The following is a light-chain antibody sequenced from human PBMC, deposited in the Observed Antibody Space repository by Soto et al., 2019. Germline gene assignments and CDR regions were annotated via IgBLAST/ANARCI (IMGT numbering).Light chain of an antibody. CDR2: GAS. CDR1: QSISSSF. Sequence: EIVLTQSPDTLSLSPGERATLSCRASQSISSSFFAWYLQRPGQPPRLLIYGASTRATGIPDRFRGSGSGTDFTLTISRLEPEDYAVYYCPHYGSSWAFGRGTKVEVK. V-gene: IGKV3-20*01. J-gene: IGKJ1*01. CDR3: PHYGSSWA.